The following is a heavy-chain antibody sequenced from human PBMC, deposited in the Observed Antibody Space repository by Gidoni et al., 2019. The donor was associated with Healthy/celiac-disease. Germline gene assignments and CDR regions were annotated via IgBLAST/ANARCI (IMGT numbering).Heavy chain of an antibody. CDR1: GYYFTSYG. CDR3: ARGWNDSYNWFDP. D-gene: IGHD1-1*01. Sequence: VQLVQSGAEVKKPSASVKVCFKASGYYFTSYGISWVRQAPGQGLEWMGWISAYNGNTNYAQKLQGRVTMTTDTSTSTAYMELRSLGADDTAVYYCARGWNDSYNWFDPWGQGTLVTVSS. J-gene: IGHJ5*02. CDR2: ISAYNGNT. V-gene: IGHV1-18*01.